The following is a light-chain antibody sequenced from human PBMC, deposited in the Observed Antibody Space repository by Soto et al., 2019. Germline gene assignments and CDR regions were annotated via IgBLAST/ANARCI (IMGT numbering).Light chain of an antibody. J-gene: IGKJ2*01. CDR2: GAS. V-gene: IGKV3-20*01. CDR3: QQYGSSPPYT. CDR1: QSVSSSY. Sequence: EIVLTQSPGTLPLSPGERATLSCRASQSVSSSYFAWYPQKPGQAPRLLIYGASSRATGIPDRFSGSGSGTDFTLTISRLEPEDVAVYYCQQYGSSPPYTFGQGTKLEIK.